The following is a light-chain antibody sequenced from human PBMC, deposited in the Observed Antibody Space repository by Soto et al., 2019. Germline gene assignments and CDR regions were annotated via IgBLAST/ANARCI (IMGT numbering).Light chain of an antibody. CDR3: KQYNTYSA. CDR2: AAS. CDR1: QSVSRS. Sequence: IQMTQSPSTLSASVGARVTITCRASQSVSRSVAWYQQKPGTAPNLLIYAASTLKSGVQSRFSGSGSGTDFTLTIVSLQPDDFATYYCKQYNTYSAFGQGTKVDI. J-gene: IGKJ1*01. V-gene: IGKV1-5*01.